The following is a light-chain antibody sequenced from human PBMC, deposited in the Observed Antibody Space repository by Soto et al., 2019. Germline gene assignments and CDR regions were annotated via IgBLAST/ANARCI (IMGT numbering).Light chain of an antibody. J-gene: IGLJ2*01. CDR2: SNN. CDR1: SSNIGSNT. Sequence: QAVLTQPPSASGTPGQRVTISCSGSSSNIGSNTVNWYQQLPGTAPKLLIYSNNQRPSGVPDRLPGSKSGTSAAVAISGLQSEDEDDYYCAAWDDRLNGVVFGGGTKLTVL. CDR3: AAWDDRLNGVV. V-gene: IGLV1-44*01.